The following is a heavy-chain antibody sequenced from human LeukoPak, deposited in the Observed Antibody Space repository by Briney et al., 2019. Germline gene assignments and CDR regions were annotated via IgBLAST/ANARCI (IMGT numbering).Heavy chain of an antibody. CDR1: GGSISGSNYY. CDR2: IHYSGNT. CDR3: ATHPPKLCTGGSCSDY. D-gene: IGHD2-15*01. J-gene: IGHJ4*02. V-gene: IGHV4-39*07. Sequence: SETLSLTCTVSGGSISGSNYYWGWIRQPPGKGLEWIGSIHYSGNTNYNPSLKSRVTISIDTSKNQFSLKLSSVTAADTAVYYCATHPPKLCTGGSCSDYWGQGTLVTVSS.